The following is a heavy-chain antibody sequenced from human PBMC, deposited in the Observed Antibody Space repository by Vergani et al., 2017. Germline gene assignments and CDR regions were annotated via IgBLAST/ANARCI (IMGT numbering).Heavy chain of an antibody. CDR2: IYSGGST. CDR1: GFTVSSNY. V-gene: IGHV3-66*01. Sequence: EVQLVESGGGLVQPGGSLRLSCAASGFTVSSNYMSWVRQAPGKGLEWVSVIYSGGSTYYADSVKGRFTISRDNSKNTLYLQMNSLRAEDTAVYYCARDFITFGGVSDGMDVWGQGTTVTVSS. D-gene: IGHD3-16*01. CDR3: ARDFITFGGVSDGMDV. J-gene: IGHJ6*02.